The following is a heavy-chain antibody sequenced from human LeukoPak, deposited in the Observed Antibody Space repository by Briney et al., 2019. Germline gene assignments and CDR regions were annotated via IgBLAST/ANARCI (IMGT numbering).Heavy chain of an antibody. J-gene: IGHJ3*01. CDR2: IKQDGSEK. V-gene: IGHV3-7*01. D-gene: IGHD3-10*01. CDR3: ARGRGSKGAFDL. CDR1: GFSFSTYW. Sequence: PGGSLRLSCAASGFSFSTYWMSWVRQAPGKGLEWVANIKQDGSEKVYVDSVKGRFTISRDNAKSSLFVQMDSLKAEDTAVYYCARGRGSKGAFDLWGQGTMVTVSP.